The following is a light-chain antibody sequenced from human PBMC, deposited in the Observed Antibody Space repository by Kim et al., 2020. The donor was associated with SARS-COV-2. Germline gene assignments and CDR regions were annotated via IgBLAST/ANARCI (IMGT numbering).Light chain of an antibody. Sequence: GNPVTIPCTRTDGNIADNYVQWYQQRPGSAPTIVIYEDSERPSGVPDRFSGSIDTSSSSASLTISGLKTEDEADYYCQSYDISNVIFGGGTQLTVL. V-gene: IGLV6-57*03. CDR2: EDS. CDR3: QSYDISNVI. J-gene: IGLJ2*01. CDR1: DGNIADNY.